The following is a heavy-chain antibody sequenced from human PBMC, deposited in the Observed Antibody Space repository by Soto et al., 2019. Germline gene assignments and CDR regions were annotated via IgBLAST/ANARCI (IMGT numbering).Heavy chain of an antibody. CDR3: ARGGGVGVAGSAAFDM. D-gene: IGHD3-3*01. CDR2: INPATGAA. CDR1: GYPVTAYY. Sequence: QLHLVQSGAVVKKPGASVTVSCSASGYPVTAYYMHWVRQAPGRGLEWMGGINPATGAAKYTQTFQGRVNMTRDTSTSTVFMELGGLTSGDTAVFYCARGGGVGVAGSAAFDMWGQGTLVTVSS. J-gene: IGHJ3*02. V-gene: IGHV1-2*02.